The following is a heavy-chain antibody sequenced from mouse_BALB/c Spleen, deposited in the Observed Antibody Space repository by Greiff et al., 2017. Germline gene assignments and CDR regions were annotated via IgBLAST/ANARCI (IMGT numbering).Heavy chain of an antibody. V-gene: IGHV1-54*01. J-gene: IGHJ4*01. CDR1: GYAFTNYL. CDR3: ARYDYDAMDY. CDR2: INPGSGGT. Sequence: SGAELVRPGTSVKVSCKASGYAFTNYLIEWVKQRPGQGLEWIGVINPGSGGTNYNEKFKGKATLTADKSSSTAYMQLSSLTSDDSAVYFCARYDYDAMDYWGQGTSVTVSS.